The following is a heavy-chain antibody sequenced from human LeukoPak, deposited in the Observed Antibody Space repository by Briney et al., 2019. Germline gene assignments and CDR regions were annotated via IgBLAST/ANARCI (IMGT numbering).Heavy chain of an antibody. D-gene: IGHD6-6*01. Sequence: SETLSLTCTVSGGSITNPTYHWSWVRQPPGKGLEWIGSIYYNGNSYYNLDLKSRLTLSIDTSNNQFSLKLESVTAADTAVYYCTSEYSSSPAYWGQGTLVTVSS. J-gene: IGHJ4*02. CDR2: IYYNGNS. V-gene: IGHV4-39*02. CDR3: TSEYSSSPAY. CDR1: GGSITNPTYH.